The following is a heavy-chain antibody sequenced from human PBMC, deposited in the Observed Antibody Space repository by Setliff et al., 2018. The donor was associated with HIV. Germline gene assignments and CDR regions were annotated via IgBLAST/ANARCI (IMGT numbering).Heavy chain of an antibody. CDR1: GDSINSGSYH. Sequence: LSLTCTVSGDSINSGSYHWNWIRQPAGKGLEWIGRIYISGSANYNPSLKSRVTISVDTSKNQFSLKLSSVTAADTAIYYCAREDSSSWYSSLSLWGQGTLVTVSS. CDR2: IYISGSA. J-gene: IGHJ1*01. D-gene: IGHD6-13*01. V-gene: IGHV4-61*02. CDR3: AREDSSSWYSSLSL.